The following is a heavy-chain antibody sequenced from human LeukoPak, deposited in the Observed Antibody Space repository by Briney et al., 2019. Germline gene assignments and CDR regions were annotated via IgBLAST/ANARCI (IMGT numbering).Heavy chain of an antibody. CDR1: GGSISSYY. J-gene: IGHJ1*01. CDR3: ASQYYYDSSGYYPYFQH. V-gene: IGHV4-59*01. CDR2: IYYSGST. D-gene: IGHD3-22*01. Sequence: RPSETLSLTCTVSGGSISSYYWSWIRQPPGKGLEWIGYIYYSGSTNYNPSLKSRVTISVDTSKNQFSLKLSSVTAADTAVYYCASQYYYDSSGYYPYFQHWGQGTLVTVSS.